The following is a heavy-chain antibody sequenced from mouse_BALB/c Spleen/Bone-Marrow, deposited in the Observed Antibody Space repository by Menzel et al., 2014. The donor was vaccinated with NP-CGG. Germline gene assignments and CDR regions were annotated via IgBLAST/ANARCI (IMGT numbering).Heavy chain of an antibody. D-gene: IGHD2-4*01. CDR1: GFSLTDYG. J-gene: IGHJ4*01. CDR2: IWGGGST. V-gene: IGHV2-6-7*01. CDR3: ARDSFLITRALDY. Sequence: VKLVESGPGLVAPSQSLSITCTVSGFSLTDYGVSWVRQPPGKGLEWLGMIWGGGSTDYNSALKSRLSITKDNSKSQVFLKMSSLQTDDTARYYCARDSFLITRALDYWGQGTSVTVSS.